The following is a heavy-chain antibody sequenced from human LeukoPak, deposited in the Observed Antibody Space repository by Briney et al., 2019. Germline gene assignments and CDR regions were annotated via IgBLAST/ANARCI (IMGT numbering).Heavy chain of an antibody. J-gene: IGHJ3*02. D-gene: IGHD4/OR15-4a*01. CDR2: IYPGDSDT. CDR1: GYSFTSYW. Sequence: PGESLKISCEGSGYSFTSYWIGWVRQMPGKGLEWMGIIYPGDSDTRYSPSFQGQVTISADKSISTAYLQWSSLKASDTAMYYCARLMDLTRGAFDIWGQGTMVTVSS. V-gene: IGHV5-51*01. CDR3: ARLMDLTRGAFDI.